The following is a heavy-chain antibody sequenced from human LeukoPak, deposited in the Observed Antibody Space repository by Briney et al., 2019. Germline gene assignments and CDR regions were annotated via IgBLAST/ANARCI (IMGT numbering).Heavy chain of an antibody. V-gene: IGHV4-30-2*01. CDR3: ARDYGSESLYWPAAY. D-gene: IGHD3-10*01. CDR2: IYLSGSA. J-gene: IGHJ4*02. CDR1: GDSMSSTGHF. Sequence: SETLSLTCVVSGDSMSSTGHFWSWIRQPPGKGLEWIGHIYLSGSAYYNPSLKSRVTISIDASKNQFSLRLSSVTAADTAVYYCARDYGSESLYWPAAYWGQGTLVTVSS.